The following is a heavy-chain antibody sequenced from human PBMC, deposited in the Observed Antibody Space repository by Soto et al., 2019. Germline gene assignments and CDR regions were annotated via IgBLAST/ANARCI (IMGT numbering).Heavy chain of an antibody. CDR1: GITFSSYA. Sequence: EVQLVESGGGLVQPGGSLRLSCAVSGITFSSYAMSWVRQAPGTGLEWVSGISGSGDSTYYADSVKGRFAISRDNSKNTLYLQMNSLRAEDTAVHYCASHSGTYYVYDVMDVWGQGTTVTVSS. J-gene: IGHJ6*02. V-gene: IGHV3-23*04. D-gene: IGHD1-26*01. CDR2: ISGSGDST. CDR3: ASHSGTYYVYDVMDV.